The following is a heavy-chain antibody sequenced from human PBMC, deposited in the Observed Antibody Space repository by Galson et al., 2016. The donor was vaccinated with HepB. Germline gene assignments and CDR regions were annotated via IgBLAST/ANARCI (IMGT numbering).Heavy chain of an antibody. CDR1: GDSASSNNAA. Sequence: CAISGDSASSNNAAWNWIRQSPSRGLEWLGRTYYRSKWYNDYAVSVKSRITINPDTSKNQFSLQLNSVTPEDTAIYYCATARPGVAAVWSAFDIWGQGTMVTVSS. D-gene: IGHD6-13*01. CDR3: ATARPGVAAVWSAFDI. J-gene: IGHJ3*02. CDR2: TYYRSKWYN. V-gene: IGHV6-1*01.